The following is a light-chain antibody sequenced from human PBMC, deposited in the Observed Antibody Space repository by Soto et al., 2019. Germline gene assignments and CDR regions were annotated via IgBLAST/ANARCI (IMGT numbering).Light chain of an antibody. CDR1: QSIGST. CDR2: VAS. J-gene: IGKJ3*01. Sequence: EIVMTQSPATLSVSPGERATLSCGASQSIGSTLAWCQQKPGQAPRLLIYVASTRATGIPVRFSGSGSGTEFTLTINSLQSEDFTVYYCQQYNNWPFAFGPGTKVDIK. CDR3: QQYNNWPFA. V-gene: IGKV3-15*01.